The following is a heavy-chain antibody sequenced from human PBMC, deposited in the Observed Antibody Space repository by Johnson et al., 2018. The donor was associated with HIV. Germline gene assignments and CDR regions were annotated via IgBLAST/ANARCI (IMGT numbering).Heavy chain of an antibody. CDR3: ASVYYNILTGYYYDALDM. CDR1: GFTFSSYA. CDR2: ISYDGSNK. J-gene: IGHJ3*02. V-gene: IGHV3-30-3*01. Sequence: QVQLVESGGGVVQPGRSLRLSCAASGFTFSSYAMHWVRQAPGKGLEWVAHISYDGSNKYYADSVKGRFTISRDNSKNTLYLQMNSLRAEDTAVYYCASVYYNILTGYYYDALDMWGQGTMVTVSS. D-gene: IGHD3-9*01.